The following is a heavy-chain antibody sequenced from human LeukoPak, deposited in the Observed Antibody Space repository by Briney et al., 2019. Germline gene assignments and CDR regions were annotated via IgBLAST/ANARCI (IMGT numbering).Heavy chain of an antibody. CDR2: IWYDGSNK. CDR1: GFTFSSYG. D-gene: IGHD5-12*01. CDR3: ARSRLADSGYDEFDY. V-gene: IGHV3-33*01. J-gene: IGHJ4*02. Sequence: PGGSLRLSCAASGFTFSSYGMHWVRQAPGKGLEWVAVIWYDGSNKYYADSVEGRFTISRDNSKNTLYLQMNSLRAEDTAVYYCARSRLADSGYDEFDYWGQGTLVTVSS.